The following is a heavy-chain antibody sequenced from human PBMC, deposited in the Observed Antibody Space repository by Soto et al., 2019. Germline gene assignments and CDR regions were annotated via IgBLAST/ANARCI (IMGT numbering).Heavy chain of an antibody. CDR1: GDSVSSNSAA. J-gene: IGHJ5*02. Sequence: SQTLSLTCAISGDSVSSNSAAWNWIRQSPSRGLEWLGRTYYRSKWYSYYAVSVKSRLTIKPDASKNQFSLQLISVTPEDTAVYYCARGPAALDPWGQGTLVTVSS. CDR2: TYYRSKWYS. D-gene: IGHD6-25*01. V-gene: IGHV6-1*01. CDR3: ARGPAALDP.